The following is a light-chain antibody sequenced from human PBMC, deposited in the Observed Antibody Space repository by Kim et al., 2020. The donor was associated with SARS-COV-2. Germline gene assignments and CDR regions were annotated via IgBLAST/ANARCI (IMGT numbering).Light chain of an antibody. V-gene: IGLV3-1*01. CDR3: QAWDSTTVV. J-gene: IGLJ2*01. CDR2: QDS. CDR1: KLGHKY. Sequence: VSPGQTANITCSGDKLGHKYACWYQHKPGQSPVLVIYQDSKRPSGIPERFSGSNSGNTATLTISGTQALDEADYYCQAWDSTTVVFGGGTQLTVL.